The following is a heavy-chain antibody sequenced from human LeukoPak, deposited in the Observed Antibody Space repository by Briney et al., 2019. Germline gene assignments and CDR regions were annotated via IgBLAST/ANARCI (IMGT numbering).Heavy chain of an antibody. Sequence: SETLSLTCTVSGASINSDNYYWSWLRQPAGKGLEWIGSIYTTGINNYNPTLNSRVSISVDTSKNQFSLKLSSVTAADTAVYYCANGTNWFDPWGQGTLVTVSS. J-gene: IGHJ5*02. V-gene: IGHV4-61*02. CDR2: IYTTGIN. CDR1: GASINSDNYY. CDR3: ANGTNWFDP. D-gene: IGHD1-14*01.